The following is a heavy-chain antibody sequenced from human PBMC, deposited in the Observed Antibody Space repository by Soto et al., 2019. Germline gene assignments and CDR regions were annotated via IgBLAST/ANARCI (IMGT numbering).Heavy chain of an antibody. J-gene: IGHJ4*02. CDR1: GYTFTSYG. CDR2: ISAYNGNT. D-gene: IGHD3-3*01. Sequence: ASVKVSCKASGYTFTSYGISWVRQAPGQGLEWMGWISAYNGNTNYAQKLQGRVTMTTDTSTSTAYMELRSLRSDDTAVYYCARGDYDFWSGYYKYFDYWGQGTLVTVS. V-gene: IGHV1-18*04. CDR3: ARGDYDFWSGYYKYFDY.